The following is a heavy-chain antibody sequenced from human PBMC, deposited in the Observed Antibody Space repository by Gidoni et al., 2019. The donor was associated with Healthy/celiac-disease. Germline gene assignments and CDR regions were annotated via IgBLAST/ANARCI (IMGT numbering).Heavy chain of an antibody. V-gene: IGHV4-61*02. Sequence: QVQLQESGPGLVKPSQTLSLTGTVSGGSISSGSYYWSWIRQPAGKGLEWIGRIYTSGSTNYNPSLKSRVTMSVDTSKNQFSLKLSSVTAADTAVYYCAREAPMDVWGKGTTVTVSS. CDR1: GGSISSGSYY. J-gene: IGHJ6*03. CDR2: IYTSGST. D-gene: IGHD6-6*01. CDR3: AREAPMDV.